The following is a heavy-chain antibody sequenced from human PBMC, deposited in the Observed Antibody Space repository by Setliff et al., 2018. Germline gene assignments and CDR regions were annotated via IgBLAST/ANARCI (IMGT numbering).Heavy chain of an antibody. CDR1: GYTFTGYY. J-gene: IGHJ6*02. CDR2: INPNSGGT. CDR3: ARGGGSSGWYYYYYGMDV. D-gene: IGHD6-19*01. Sequence: SVKVSCKASGYTFTGYYMHWVRQAPGQGLEWMGWINPNSGGTNYAQKFQGWVTMTRDTSISTAYMELSRLRSDDAAVYYCARGGGSSGWYYYYYGMDVWGQGTTVTVSS. V-gene: IGHV1-2*04.